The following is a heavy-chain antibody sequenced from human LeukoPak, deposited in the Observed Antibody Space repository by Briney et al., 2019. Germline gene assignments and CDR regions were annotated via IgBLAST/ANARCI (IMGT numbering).Heavy chain of an antibody. CDR3: ARDVGYCSSASCYAWFDP. V-gene: IGHV4-59*01. J-gene: IGHJ5*02. Sequence: SSETLSLTCTVSGGSIRSYYWSWIRQPPGKGLEWIGYIYDSGYSKYNPSLNSRVTIAVDTSKNQFSLRLSSVTAADTAIYYCARDVGYCSSASCYAWFDPWGQGTIVSASS. D-gene: IGHD2-2*01. CDR2: IYDSGYS. CDR1: GGSIRSYY.